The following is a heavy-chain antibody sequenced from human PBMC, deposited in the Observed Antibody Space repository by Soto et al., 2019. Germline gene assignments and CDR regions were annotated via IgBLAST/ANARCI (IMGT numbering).Heavy chain of an antibody. CDR3: AKDGDFGEDGPAEYFEH. V-gene: IGHV3-23*01. CDR1: GFTFKNYA. CDR2: TTGSGANK. Sequence: EVNLLESGGGLVQPGGSLRISCVGSGFTFKNYAMTWVRQAPGKGLEWVSGTTGSGANKHYADSVRGRFTISRDNSKKTLYLEMRSLRVEDTAVYYCAKDGDFGEDGPAEYFEHWGQGTLVTVSS. J-gene: IGHJ1*01. D-gene: IGHD4-17*01.